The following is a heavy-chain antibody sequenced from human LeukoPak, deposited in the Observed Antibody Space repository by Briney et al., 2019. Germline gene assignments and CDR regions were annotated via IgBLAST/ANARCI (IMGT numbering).Heavy chain of an antibody. Sequence: GGSLRLSCAASGFTFNKFWMHWFRQAPGKGLVWVSRVNSDGTRTTYADSVKGRFTISRDNAKNTVNLQMNSLRVGDTAVYYCARSELGYNYYYMDVWGKGTTVTISS. V-gene: IGHV3-74*03. CDR3: ARSELGYNYYYMDV. CDR1: GFTFNKFW. D-gene: IGHD3-10*01. CDR2: VNSDGTRT. J-gene: IGHJ6*03.